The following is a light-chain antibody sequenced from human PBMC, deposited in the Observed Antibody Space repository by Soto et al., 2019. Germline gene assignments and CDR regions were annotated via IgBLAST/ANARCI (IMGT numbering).Light chain of an antibody. CDR1: QNINSW. V-gene: IGKV1-5*01. Sequence: DIQMTQSPSTLSASVGDRVAITCRASQNINSWLAWYQQEQGQAPKLLIYDASTLESGVPSRFSGSRSGTEFTLTISSLQPDDFATYYCQQYNSYSWTFGQGTKVDI. CDR2: DAS. J-gene: IGKJ1*01. CDR3: QQYNSYSWT.